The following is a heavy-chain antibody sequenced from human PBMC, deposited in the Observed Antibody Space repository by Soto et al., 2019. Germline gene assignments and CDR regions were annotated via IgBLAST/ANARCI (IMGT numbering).Heavy chain of an antibody. J-gene: IGHJ4*02. CDR2: IIPIFGTA. V-gene: IGHV1-69*12. D-gene: IGHD3-22*01. CDR1: GGTFSSYA. Sequence: QVQLVQSGAEVKKPGSSVKVSCKASGGTFSSYAISWVRQAPGQGLEWMGGIIPIFGTANYAQKFQGRVTITADESTSTAYMELSSLRSEDTAVYYCARGGGRGLTMIETAWPPFDYWGQGTLVTVSS. CDR3: ARGGGRGLTMIETAWPPFDY.